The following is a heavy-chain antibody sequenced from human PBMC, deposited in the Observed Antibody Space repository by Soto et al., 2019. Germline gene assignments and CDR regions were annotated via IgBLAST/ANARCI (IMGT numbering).Heavy chain of an antibody. CDR1: GFTFSSYG. Sequence: QVQLVESGGGVVQPGRSLRLSCAASGFTFSSYGMHWVRQAPGKGLEWVAVISYDGSNKYYADSVKGRFTISRDNSKNTLYLQMNSLRAEDTAVYYCAKGFHIVVVTASDYRGQGTLVTVSS. CDR3: AKGFHIVVVTASDY. CDR2: ISYDGSNK. V-gene: IGHV3-30*18. D-gene: IGHD2-21*02. J-gene: IGHJ4*02.